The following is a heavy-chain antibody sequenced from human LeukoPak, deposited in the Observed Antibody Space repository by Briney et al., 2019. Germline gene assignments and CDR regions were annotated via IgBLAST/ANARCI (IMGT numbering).Heavy chain of an antibody. D-gene: IGHD3-22*01. V-gene: IGHV3-21*01. J-gene: IGHJ4*02. Sequence: GGSLRLSCAASGFTFSSYSMNWVRQAPGKGLEWVSSISSSSSYIYYADSVKGRFTISRDNAKNSLYLQMNSLRAEDTAVYYCARLDSSGYYFDYWGQGTLVTVSS. CDR3: ARLDSSGYYFDY. CDR1: GFTFSSYS. CDR2: ISSSSSYI.